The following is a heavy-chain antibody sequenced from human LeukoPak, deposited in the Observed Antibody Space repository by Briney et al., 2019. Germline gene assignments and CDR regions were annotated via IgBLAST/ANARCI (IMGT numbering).Heavy chain of an antibody. CDR2: IYHSGST. CDR1: GGSISSGGYS. D-gene: IGHD4-23*01. J-gene: IGHJ5*02. CDR3: ARRGNSVWFDP. Sequence: SQTLSLTCAVSGGSISSGGYSWSWIRQPPGKGLEWIGYIYHSGSTYYNPSLKSRVTISVDTSKNQFSLKLSSVTAADTAVYYCARRGNSVWFDPWGQGTLVTVSS. V-gene: IGHV4-30-2*01.